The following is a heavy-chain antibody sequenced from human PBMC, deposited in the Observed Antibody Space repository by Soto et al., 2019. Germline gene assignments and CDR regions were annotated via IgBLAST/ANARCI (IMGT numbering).Heavy chain of an antibody. J-gene: IGHJ3*02. CDR3: ARDLSTIFGVVTPDAFDI. CDR2: ISYDGSNK. Sequence: GGSLRLSCAASGFTFSSYAMHWVRQAPGKGLEWVAVISYDGSNKYYADSVKGRFTISRDNSKNTLYLQMNSLRAEDTAVYYCARDLSTIFGVVTPDAFDIWGQGTMVTVSS. V-gene: IGHV3-30-3*01. CDR1: GFTFSSYA. D-gene: IGHD3-3*01.